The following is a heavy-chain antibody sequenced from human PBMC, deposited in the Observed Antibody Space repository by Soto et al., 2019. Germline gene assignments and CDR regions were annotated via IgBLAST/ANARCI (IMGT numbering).Heavy chain of an antibody. V-gene: IGHV1-18*01. J-gene: IGHJ5*02. D-gene: IGHD5-12*01. CDR2: ISTYSGDT. CDR1: CYTFLTYD. Sequence: SGKVSFKASCYTFLTYDISWVRQAPGQGLEWMGWISTYSGDTKYAQKFQSRVTMTTDTSTTTAYLELRSLRSDDTAVYYCARHHGPTTSENWFDPWGQGTLVTVSS. CDR3: ARHHGPTTSENWFDP.